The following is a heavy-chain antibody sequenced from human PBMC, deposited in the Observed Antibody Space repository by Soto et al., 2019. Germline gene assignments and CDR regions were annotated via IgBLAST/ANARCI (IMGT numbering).Heavy chain of an antibody. V-gene: IGHV1-8*01. Sequence: QVQLVQSGAEVKKPGASVKVSCKASGYTFTSYDINWVRQATGQGLEWMGWMNPNSGNTGYAQKFQGRVTMTRNTSRSTAYMELSSLRSEDTAVYYCASPTVTTLGYGMDVWGQGTTVTVSS. CDR2: MNPNSGNT. D-gene: IGHD4-17*01. CDR1: GYTFTSYD. J-gene: IGHJ6*02. CDR3: ASPTVTTLGYGMDV.